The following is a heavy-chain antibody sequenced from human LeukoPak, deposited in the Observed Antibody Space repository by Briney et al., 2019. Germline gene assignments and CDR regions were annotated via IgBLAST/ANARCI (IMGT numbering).Heavy chain of an antibody. V-gene: IGHV4-59*08. Sequence: SETLSLTCTVSGGTISSYYWNWIRQPPGKGLEWIGYIHYSGSTKYNPSLKSRVTISVDTSKNQFSLKLSSATAADTAVYYCARWYSSGWAFDYWGQGTLVTVSS. CDR1: GGTISSYY. CDR2: IHYSGST. J-gene: IGHJ4*02. D-gene: IGHD6-19*01. CDR3: ARWYSSGWAFDY.